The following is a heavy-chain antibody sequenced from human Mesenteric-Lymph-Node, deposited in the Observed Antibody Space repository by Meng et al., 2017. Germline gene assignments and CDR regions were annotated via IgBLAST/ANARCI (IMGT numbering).Heavy chain of an antibody. V-gene: IGHV1-2*02. CDR3: ARDPRPYSSSWYPFDY. D-gene: IGHD6-13*01. CDR1: GYTFTGYY. J-gene: IGHJ4*02. Sequence: ASVKVSCKASGYTFTGYYMHWVRQAPGQGLEWMGWINPNSGGTNYAQKFQGRVTMTRDTSISTAYMELSRLRSEDTAVYYCARDPRPYSSSWYPFDYWGQGTLVTVSS. CDR2: INPNSGGT.